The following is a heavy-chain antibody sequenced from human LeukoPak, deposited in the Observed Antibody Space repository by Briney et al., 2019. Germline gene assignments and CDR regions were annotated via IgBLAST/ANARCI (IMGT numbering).Heavy chain of an antibody. V-gene: IGHV3-30-3*01. J-gene: IGHJ6*02. CDR1: EFTFSSFA. CDR2: ISYDGNSK. CDR3: AREVPIFGVLTPDV. Sequence: PGGSLRLSCAASEFTFSSFALHWVHQAPGKGLEWVAVISYDGNSKYYTDSVKGRFTISRDNSKNTLYLQMNSLRSEDTAVYYCAREVPIFGVLTPDVWGQGTTVTVSS. D-gene: IGHD3-3*01.